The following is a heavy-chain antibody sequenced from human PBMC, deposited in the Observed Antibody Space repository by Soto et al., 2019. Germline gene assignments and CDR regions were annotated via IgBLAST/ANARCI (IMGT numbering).Heavy chain of an antibody. CDR2: IYDNGGS. D-gene: IGHD4-17*01. V-gene: IGHV4-59*01. CDR3: ARVTSPGPDGDHVLVWYFDL. CDR1: GGPIRSYY. Sequence: QVQLQESGPSLVEPSETLSVTCSVSGGPIRSYYWSWLRQPPGKGLEWIGYIYDNGGSNYNPSLKSRVTILEDTSKNQFSLKLTSVTAADTAVYYCARVTSPGPDGDHVLVWYFDLWGRGILVTVSS. J-gene: IGHJ2*01.